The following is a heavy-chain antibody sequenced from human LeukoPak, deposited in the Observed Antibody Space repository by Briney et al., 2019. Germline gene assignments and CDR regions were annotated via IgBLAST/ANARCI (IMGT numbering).Heavy chain of an antibody. D-gene: IGHD2-2*01. CDR2: TYYSGST. CDR1: GGSISGHY. CDR3: ARDLPGTSFFDY. Sequence: SETLSLSCTVSGGSISGHYWSWIRQPPGKGLEWIGYTYYSGSTDYNPSLKSRVSMSVHTSKNQLSLRLSSVTAADTAVYYCARDLPGTSFFDYWGQGTLVTVSS. V-gene: IGHV4-59*11. J-gene: IGHJ4*02.